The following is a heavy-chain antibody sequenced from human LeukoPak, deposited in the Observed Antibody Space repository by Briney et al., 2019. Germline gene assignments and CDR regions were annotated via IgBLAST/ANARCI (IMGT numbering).Heavy chain of an antibody. J-gene: IGHJ4*02. V-gene: IGHV3-23*01. D-gene: IGHD5-18*01. Sequence: GGSLRPSCAASGFTFSSYAMSWVRQAPGKGLEWVSAISGSGGSTYYADSVKGRFTISRDNSKNTLYLQMNSLRAEDTAVYYCARDLMGYNYGYDYWGQGTLVTVSS. CDR3: ARDLMGYNYGYDY. CDR2: ISGSGGST. CDR1: GFTFSSYA.